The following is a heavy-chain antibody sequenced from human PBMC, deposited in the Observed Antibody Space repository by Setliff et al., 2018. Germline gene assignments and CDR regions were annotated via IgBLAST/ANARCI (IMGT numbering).Heavy chain of an antibody. V-gene: IGHV5-51*01. CDR1: GYTFTSYW. D-gene: IGHD2-2*01. CDR3: ARGPAYCSSTSCYLQWFDP. Sequence: PGESLKISCKGSGYTFTSYWIGWVRQMPGKGLEWMGIIYAGDSDTKYSPSFQGQVTISADKSISAAYLQWSSLKASDTAMNYCARGPAYCSSTSCYLQWFDPWGRGTLVTVSS. CDR2: IYAGDSDT. J-gene: IGHJ5*02.